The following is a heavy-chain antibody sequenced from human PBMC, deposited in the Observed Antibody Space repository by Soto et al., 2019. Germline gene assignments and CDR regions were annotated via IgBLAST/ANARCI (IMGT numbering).Heavy chain of an antibody. D-gene: IGHD1-1*01. CDR2: IYSGGST. CDR3: ARDVNWNSLYGMDV. J-gene: IGHJ6*02. Sequence: QPGGSLRLSCAASGFTVSSNYMSWVRQAPGKGLEWVSVIYSGGSTYYADSVKGRFTISRDNSKNTLYLQMNSLRAEDTAVYYCARDVNWNSLYGMDVWGQGTTVTVSS. CDR1: GFTVSSNY. V-gene: IGHV3-53*01.